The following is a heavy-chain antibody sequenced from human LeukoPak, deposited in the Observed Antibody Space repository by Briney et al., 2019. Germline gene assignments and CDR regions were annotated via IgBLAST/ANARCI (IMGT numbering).Heavy chain of an antibody. CDR1: GYTFTGYY. CDR3: ARTPYYYGSVSYHLKGWYYFDY. CDR2: INPNSGGT. J-gene: IGHJ4*02. Sequence: GASVKVSCKASGYTFTGYYMHWVRQAPGQGLEWMGWINPNSGGTNYAQKFQGRVTMTRDTSISTAYMELSRLRSDDTAVYYCARTPYYYGSVSYHLKGWYYFDYWGQGTLVTVFS. V-gene: IGHV1-2*02. D-gene: IGHD3-10*01.